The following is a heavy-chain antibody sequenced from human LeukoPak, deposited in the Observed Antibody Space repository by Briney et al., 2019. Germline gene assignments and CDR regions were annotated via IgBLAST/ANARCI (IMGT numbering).Heavy chain of an antibody. CDR2: IYYSGST. D-gene: IGHD3-22*01. CDR3: ARGDNYYDSSGYYPTPNYYFDH. J-gene: IGHJ4*02. V-gene: IGHV4-59*08. CDR1: GGSISSYY. Sequence: SETLSLTCTVSGGSISSYYWSWIRQPPGKGLEWIGYIYYSGSTNYNPSLKSRVTISVDTSKNQLSLKLSSVTAADTAVYYCARGDNYYDSSGYYPTPNYYFDHWGQGTLVTVSS.